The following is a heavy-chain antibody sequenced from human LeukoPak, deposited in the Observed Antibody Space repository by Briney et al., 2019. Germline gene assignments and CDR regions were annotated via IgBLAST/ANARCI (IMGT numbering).Heavy chain of an antibody. V-gene: IGHV4-59*08. CDR2: VDYSGSP. CDR1: SGSISSYY. J-gene: IGHJ4*02. CDR3: ARHGVSWTFDY. D-gene: IGHD6-13*01. Sequence: SETLSLTCTVSSGSISSYYWSWIRQPPGKGLEWIGFVDYSGSPYYNLSLKSRVTISVDTSKNQFSLRLRSVTAADTAVYYCARHGVSWTFDYWGQGTLVTVSS.